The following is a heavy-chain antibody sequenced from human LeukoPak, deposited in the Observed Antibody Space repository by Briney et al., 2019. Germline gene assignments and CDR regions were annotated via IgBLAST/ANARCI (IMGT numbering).Heavy chain of an antibody. D-gene: IGHD3-10*01. CDR1: GFTFDDYG. CDR2: INWNGDRI. Sequence: GGSLRLSCAASGFTFDDYGMSWVRQAPGKGLEWVSGINWNGDRIGYADSVTGRFTISRDNAENSLYLQMNSLRAEDTALYYCARDGWFGESSYWGQGTVVTVTS. CDR3: ARDGWFGESSY. V-gene: IGHV3-20*04. J-gene: IGHJ4*02.